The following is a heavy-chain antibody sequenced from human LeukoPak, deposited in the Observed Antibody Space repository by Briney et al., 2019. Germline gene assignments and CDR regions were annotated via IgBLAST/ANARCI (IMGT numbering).Heavy chain of an antibody. CDR3: ARDRYAFDI. V-gene: IGHV3-48*03. Sequence: GGSLRLSCAASGFTFSRYEMNWVRQAPGKGLEGVSYISNSGSTIYYADSVKGRFTISRDNAKNSLYLQMNSLRAEDTAVYYCARDRYAFDIWGQGTMVTVSS. CDR2: ISNSGSTI. CDR1: GFTFSRYE. J-gene: IGHJ3*02.